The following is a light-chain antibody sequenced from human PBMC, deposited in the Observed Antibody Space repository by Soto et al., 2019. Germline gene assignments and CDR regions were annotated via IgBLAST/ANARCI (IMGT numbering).Light chain of an antibody. V-gene: IGLV2-11*01. CDR1: SSDVGAHNY. CDR3: FSYAGTSSSYV. CDR2: DAT. J-gene: IGLJ1*01. Sequence: QSVLTQPRSVSGSPGQSVTISCTGTSSDVGAHNYVSWYQQHPGKAPKLIIYDATKWPSGVPDRFSGSKSGNTASLTISGLQADDEADYYCFSYAGTSSSYVFGTGTKVTVL.